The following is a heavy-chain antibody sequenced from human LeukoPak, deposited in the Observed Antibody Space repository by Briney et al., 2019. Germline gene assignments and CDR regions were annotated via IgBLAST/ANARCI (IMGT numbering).Heavy chain of an antibody. J-gene: IGHJ4*02. CDR3: ARGSTVTTD. CDR1: GGSISSYY. V-gene: IGHV4-59*07. CDR2: IYYSGST. D-gene: IGHD4-17*01. Sequence: SDTLSLPCTVSGGSISSYYWSWIRQPRGEGLEWIGYIYYSGSTNYNPPLKRRVTISVDTSKNQFSLKLSSVTAADTAVYYCARGSTVTTDWGQGTLVTVPS.